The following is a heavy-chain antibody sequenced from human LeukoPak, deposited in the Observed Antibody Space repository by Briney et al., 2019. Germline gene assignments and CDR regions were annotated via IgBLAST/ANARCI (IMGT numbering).Heavy chain of an antibody. CDR3: ARHLSSITSCPTY. J-gene: IGHJ4*02. Sequence: GESLKISCKGSGYSFASYWIAWVRQMPGKALEWMGVIYPGTADITYSPSFQGQVTISADKSVSTAYLHWSSLKASDTAIYYCARHLSSITSCPTYWGQGTLVTVSS. V-gene: IGHV5-51*01. CDR2: IYPGTADI. D-gene: IGHD2-2*01. CDR1: GYSFASYW.